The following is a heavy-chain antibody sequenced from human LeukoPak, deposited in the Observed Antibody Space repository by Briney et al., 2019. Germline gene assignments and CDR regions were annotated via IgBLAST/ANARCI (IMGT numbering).Heavy chain of an antibody. CDR2: INSDGSST. CDR1: GFTFSSYW. V-gene: IGHV3-74*01. J-gene: IGHJ6*02. Sequence: QPGGSLRLSCAASGFTFSSYWMHWVRQAPGEGLVWVSRINSDGSSTSYADSVKGRFTISRDNAKNTLYLQMNSLRAEDTAVYYCARDPLYNWKYYYYGMDVWGQGTTVTVSS. D-gene: IGHD1-20*01. CDR3: ARDPLYNWKYYYYGMDV.